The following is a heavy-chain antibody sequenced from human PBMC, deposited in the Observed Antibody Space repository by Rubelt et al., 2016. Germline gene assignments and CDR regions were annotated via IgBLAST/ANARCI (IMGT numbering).Heavy chain of an antibody. V-gene: IGHV3-33*01. CDR2: VWYDGSHQ. CDR1: GFTFSSHG. J-gene: IGHJ6*02. CDR3: VLKPRGDYSGMDS. D-gene: IGHD3-16*01. Sequence: LWGRGGGVVQPGRSLRLSCAPSGFTFSSHGMHWVRQAPGKGLEWVAVVWYDGSHQYYGDSVKGRFTISRDNSKKTLYLQMNSLRPEDTAVYYCVLKPRGDYSGMDSWGQGTTVTVSS.